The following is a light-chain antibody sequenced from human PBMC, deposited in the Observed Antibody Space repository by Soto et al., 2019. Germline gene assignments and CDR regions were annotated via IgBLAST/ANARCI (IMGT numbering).Light chain of an antibody. CDR1: SSNIGAGYH. Sequence: QSALTQPPSVSGAPGQRVTISCTGSSSNIGAGYHVHWYQQLPGAAPKLLIFGDSNRPSGVPDRFSGSKSGTSASLAITGLQADDEADYYCQSSDSRLSGSDAFGTGTKVTVL. CDR3: QSSDSRLSGSDA. V-gene: IGLV1-40*01. CDR2: GDS. J-gene: IGLJ1*01.